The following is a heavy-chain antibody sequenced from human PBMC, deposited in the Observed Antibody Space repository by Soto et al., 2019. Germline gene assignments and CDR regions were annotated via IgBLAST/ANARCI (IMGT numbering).Heavy chain of an antibody. D-gene: IGHD3-10*01. V-gene: IGHV4-59*08. Sequence: GSLILSCAASGFTFSNAWMNWIRQHPGKGLEWIGYIYYSGSTYYNPSLKSRVAISVDTSKNQFSLKLSSVTAADTAVYYCARHGSGSYYNNWFDPWGQGILVTVS. CDR1: GFTFSNAW. CDR2: IYYSGST. CDR3: ARHGSGSYYNNWFDP. J-gene: IGHJ5*02.